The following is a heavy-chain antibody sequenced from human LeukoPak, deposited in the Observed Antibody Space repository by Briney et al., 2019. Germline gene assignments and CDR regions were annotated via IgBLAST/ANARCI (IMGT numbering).Heavy chain of an antibody. D-gene: IGHD3-9*01. CDR3: ARILLHYDILTGYFPTYGMDV. J-gene: IGHJ6*02. V-gene: IGHV4-59*01. CDR2: MYYSGST. Sequence: SETLSLTCTVSGGSISSYYWSWIRQPPGKGLEWIGYMYYSGSTNYNPSLKSRVTISLDTSKNQFSLKLSSVTAADTAVYYCARILLHYDILTGYFPTYGMDVWGQGTTVTVSS. CDR1: GGSISSYY.